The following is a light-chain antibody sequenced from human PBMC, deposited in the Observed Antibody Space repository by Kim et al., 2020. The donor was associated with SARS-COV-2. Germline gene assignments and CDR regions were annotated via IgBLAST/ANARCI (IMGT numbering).Light chain of an antibody. J-gene: IGKJ1*01. CDR2: DAV. V-gene: IGKV3-11*01. CDR3: QLRTNWLWM. CDR1: QSVSTY. Sequence: IVLTQSPAILSLSPGERATLSCWASQSVSTYLAWYQQKPGQAPRLLIYDAVNRATGIPARFSGSGSGTDFTLTISSLEPEDFAVYYCQLRTNWLWMFGQGTKVDIK.